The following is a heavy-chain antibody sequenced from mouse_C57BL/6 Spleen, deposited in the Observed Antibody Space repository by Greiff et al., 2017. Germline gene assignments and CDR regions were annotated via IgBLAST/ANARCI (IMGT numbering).Heavy chain of an antibody. D-gene: IGHD3-2*02. CDR1: GFNIKNTY. Sequence: VQLKQSVAELVRPGASVKLSCTASGFNIKNTYMHWVKQRPEQGLQWIGRIDPANGNTKYAPKFQGKATITADTSSNTAYLQLSSLTSEDTAIYYCASDSSGSVGYFDYWGQGTTLTVSS. CDR2: IDPANGNT. J-gene: IGHJ2*01. V-gene: IGHV14-3*01. CDR3: ASDSSGSVGYFDY.